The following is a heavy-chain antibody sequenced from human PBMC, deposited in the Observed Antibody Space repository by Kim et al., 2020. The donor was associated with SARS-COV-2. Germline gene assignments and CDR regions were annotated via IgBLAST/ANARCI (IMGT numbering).Heavy chain of an antibody. CDR1: GFTFSSYA. Sequence: GGSLRLSCAASGFTFSSYAMHWVRQAPGKGLEWVAVISYDGSNKYYVDSVKGRFTISRDNSKNTLYLQMNSLRAEDTAVYYCARDGGGLYSSLTGYYFDYWGQGTLVTVSS. D-gene: IGHD6-13*01. V-gene: IGHV3-30*04. CDR3: ARDGGGLYSSLTGYYFDY. CDR2: ISYDGSNK. J-gene: IGHJ4*02.